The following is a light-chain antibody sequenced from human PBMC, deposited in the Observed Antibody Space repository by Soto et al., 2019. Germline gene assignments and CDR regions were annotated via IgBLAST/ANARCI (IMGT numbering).Light chain of an antibody. V-gene: IGKV3-11*01. CDR1: QSVSSY. Sequence: EIVLTQSPATLSLSPGERATLSCRASQSVSSYLAWYQQKPGQAPRLLIYDASNRATGIPARFSGSGSGTDFTLTISCLEPEDFAVYYCQQRSTGVTFGGGTKVEIK. CDR3: QQRSTGVT. CDR2: DAS. J-gene: IGKJ4*01.